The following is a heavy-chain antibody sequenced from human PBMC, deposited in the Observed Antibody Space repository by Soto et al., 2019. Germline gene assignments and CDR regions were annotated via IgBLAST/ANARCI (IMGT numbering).Heavy chain of an antibody. CDR2: ILPFFGTA. CDR3: ARRHEFGGNSDAFDV. J-gene: IGHJ3*01. CDR1: GGSFRREA. D-gene: IGHD2-15*01. V-gene: IGHV1-69*12. Sequence: QVQLVQSGAEVKKPGSSVKVSCKASGGSFRREAINWVRQAPGQGPEWMGGILPFFGTADYAQKFQGRVTLTADVSTTTVYMELGSLRFEDTAVYYCARRHEFGGNSDAFDVRGQGKMVIVSS.